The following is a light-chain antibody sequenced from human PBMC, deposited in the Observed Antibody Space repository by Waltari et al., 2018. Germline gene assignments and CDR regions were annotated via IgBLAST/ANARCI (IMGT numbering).Light chain of an antibody. V-gene: IGLV2-14*01. CDR2: EVS. CDR3: SSYTTSSAPGV. CDR1: DSDVGAYDF. Sequence: QSALTQPASVSGSPGQSITISCSGTDSDVGAYDFVSWYQQHPGKAPHLIIYEVSKRPSGVSKRVSASKSGNPASLTISGLQAEDEADYYCSSYTTSSAPGVFGTGTRVTVL. J-gene: IGLJ1*01.